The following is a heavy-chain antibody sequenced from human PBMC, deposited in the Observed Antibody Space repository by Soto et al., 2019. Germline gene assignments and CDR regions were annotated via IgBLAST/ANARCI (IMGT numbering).Heavy chain of an antibody. V-gene: IGHV3-43*01. CDR1: GFTFDDYT. J-gene: IGHJ6*02. CDR3: AKDIAARPSRNNYYYYYGMDV. D-gene: IGHD6-6*01. CDR2: ISWDGGST. Sequence: GGSLRLSCAASGFTFDDYTMHWVRQAPGKGLEWVSLISWDGGSTYYADSVKGRFTISRDNSKNSLYLQMNSLRTEDTALYYCAKDIAARPSRNNYYYYYGMDVWGQGTTVTVSS.